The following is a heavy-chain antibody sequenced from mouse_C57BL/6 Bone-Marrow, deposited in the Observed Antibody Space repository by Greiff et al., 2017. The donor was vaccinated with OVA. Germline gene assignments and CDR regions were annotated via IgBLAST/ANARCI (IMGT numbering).Heavy chain of an antibody. J-gene: IGHJ1*03. CDR2: IDPSDSYT. D-gene: IGHD1-1*01. Sequence: QVQLQQSGAELVMPGASVKLSCKASGYTFTSYWMHWVKQRPGQGLEWIGEIDPSDSYTNYNQKFKGKSTLTVDKSSSTAYMQLSSLTSEDSAVYYCAREDYYGSRGDWYFDVWVTGTTVTVSS. CDR1: GYTFTSYW. CDR3: AREDYYGSRGDWYFDV. V-gene: IGHV1-69*01.